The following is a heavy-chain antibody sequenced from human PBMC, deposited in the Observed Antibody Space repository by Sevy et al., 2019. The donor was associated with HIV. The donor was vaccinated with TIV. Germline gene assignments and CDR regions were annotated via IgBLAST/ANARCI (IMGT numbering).Heavy chain of an antibody. V-gene: IGHV3-72*01. D-gene: IGHD6-13*01. CDR2: TRKKADGYTT. J-gene: IGHJ4*02. CDR3: ATHAGIAAAGRVFDY. Sequence: GGSLRLSCVASGFTFSDHYMEWVRQAPGKGLEWVGRTRKKADGYTTEYAASVKGRFTISGDESKNSLYVQMNSLKTEDTAVYYCATHAGIAAAGRVFDYCGQGTLVTV. CDR1: GFTFSDHY.